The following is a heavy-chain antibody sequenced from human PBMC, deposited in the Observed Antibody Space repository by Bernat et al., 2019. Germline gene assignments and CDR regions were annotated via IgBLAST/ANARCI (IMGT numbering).Heavy chain of an antibody. Sequence: QVQLVESGGGVVQPGRSLRLSCAASGFTFSNYAIYWVRQAPGKGLEWLAVISNDGSNRYYADSVKGRFTISRDNSKNMLYLQVNSLRAEDSAVYYCARLILNYDILTGYLDYRGQGTLVTVSS. CDR2: ISNDGSNR. CDR1: GFTFSNYA. J-gene: IGHJ4*02. D-gene: IGHD3-9*01. CDR3: ARLILNYDILTGYLDY. V-gene: IGHV3-30-3*01.